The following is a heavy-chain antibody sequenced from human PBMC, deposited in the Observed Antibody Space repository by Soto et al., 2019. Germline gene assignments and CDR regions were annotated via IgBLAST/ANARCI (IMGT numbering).Heavy chain of an antibody. J-gene: IGHJ4*02. V-gene: IGHV3-30*03. CDR1: GFTFSSYA. Sequence: QVQLVESGGGVVQPGKSLRLSCAASGFTFSSYAMHWARQAPGKGLEWVTVISIRGGDEYYAESVRGRFTISRDDSKNTLQLQMNSLRVEDTAVYYCAGGTIVARQHLDYWGQGTLVTVAS. CDR3: AGGTIVARQHLDY. CDR2: ISIRGGDE. D-gene: IGHD6-6*01.